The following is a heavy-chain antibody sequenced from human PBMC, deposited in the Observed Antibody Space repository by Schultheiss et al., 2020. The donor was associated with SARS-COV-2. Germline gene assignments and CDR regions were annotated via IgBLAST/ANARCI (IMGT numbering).Heavy chain of an antibody. D-gene: IGHD3-9*01. J-gene: IGHJ4*02. CDR2: ISWNSGSI. Sequence: GGSLRLSCAASGFTFDDYAMHWVRQAPGKGLEWVSGISWNSGSIGYADSVKGRFTISRDNSKNTLYLEMNSLRAEDTAVYYCARDQGVLRYFDWLLTEPLYYFDYWGQGTLVTVSS. CDR1: GFTFDDYA. V-gene: IGHV3-9*01. CDR3: ARDQGVLRYFDWLLTEPLYYFDY.